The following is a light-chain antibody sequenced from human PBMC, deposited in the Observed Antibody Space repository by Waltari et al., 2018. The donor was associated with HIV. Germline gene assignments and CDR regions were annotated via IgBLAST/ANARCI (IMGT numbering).Light chain of an antibody. J-gene: IGLJ2*01. CDR3: SSYTSSSTLV. CDR1: RSDVGGYNY. CDR2: DVS. V-gene: IGLV2-14*01. Sequence: QSALTQPASVSGSPGQSITIPCTGTRSDVGGYNYVSWYQQHPGTAPKLMIYDVSNRPSGVSNRFSGSKSGNTASLTISGLQAEDEADYYCSSYTSSSTLVFGGGTKLTVL.